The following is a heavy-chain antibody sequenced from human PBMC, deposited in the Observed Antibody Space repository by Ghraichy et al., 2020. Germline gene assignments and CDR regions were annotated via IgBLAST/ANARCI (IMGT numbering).Heavy chain of an antibody. D-gene: IGHD3-3*01. CDR2: ISYDGSNK. J-gene: IGHJ4*02. V-gene: IGHV3-30-3*01. Sequence: SLRLSCAASGFTFSSYAMHWVRQAPGKGLEWVAVISYDGSNKYYADSVKGRFTISRDNSKNTLYLQMNSLRAEDTAVYYCAREGAGRIFGVAGFDYWGQGTLVTVSS. CDR1: GFTFSSYA. CDR3: AREGAGRIFGVAGFDY.